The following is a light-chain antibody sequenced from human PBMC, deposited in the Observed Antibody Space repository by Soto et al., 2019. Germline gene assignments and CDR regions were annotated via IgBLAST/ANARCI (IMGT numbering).Light chain of an antibody. CDR3: SSYTSSSTEYV. V-gene: IGLV2-14*01. CDR2: KVS. CDR1: SSDVGGYNY. J-gene: IGLJ1*01. Sequence: QSALTQPASVSGSPGQSITISCTGTSSDVGGYNYVSWYQQHPGKAPKLMIYKVSNRPSGVSNRFSGSKSGNTATLTISGLQAEDEAEYYCSSYTSSSTEYVFGTGTKLTVL.